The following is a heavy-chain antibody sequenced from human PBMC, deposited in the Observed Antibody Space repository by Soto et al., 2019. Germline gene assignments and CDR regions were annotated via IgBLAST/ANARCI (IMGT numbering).Heavy chain of an antibody. CDR2: IIPIFGTA. J-gene: IGHJ6*02. V-gene: IGHV1-69*13. CDR1: GGTFSSYA. D-gene: IGHD3-3*01. CDR3: ARVEYYYYYGMDV. Sequence: ASVKVSCKASGGTFSSYAISWVRQAPGQGLEWMGGIIPIFGTANYAQKFQGRVTITADESTSTAYMELSSLRSEDTAVYYCARVEYYYYYGMDVWSQGNTVTVS.